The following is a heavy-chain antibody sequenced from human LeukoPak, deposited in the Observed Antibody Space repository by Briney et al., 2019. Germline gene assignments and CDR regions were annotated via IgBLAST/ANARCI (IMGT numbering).Heavy chain of an antibody. Sequence: SLRLSCAASGFTVSSNYMSWVRQTPGKGLEWVSGIIGGAGGTYYADSVKGRFTISRDNAKNTLYLQMNSLRAEDTAVYYCAHGSMYQLDYWGQGTLVTVSS. CDR3: AHGSMYQLDY. CDR2: IIGGAGGT. D-gene: IGHD2-2*01. V-gene: IGHV3-23*01. J-gene: IGHJ4*02. CDR1: GFTVSSNY.